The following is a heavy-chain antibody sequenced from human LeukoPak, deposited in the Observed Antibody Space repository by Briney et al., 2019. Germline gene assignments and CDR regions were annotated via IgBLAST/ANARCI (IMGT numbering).Heavy chain of an antibody. J-gene: IGHJ4*02. V-gene: IGHV3-30*04. Sequence: GGSLRLSCAASGFTFSSYAMHWVRQAPGKGLEWVAVISYDGSNRYYADSVKGRFTISRDNSKNTLYLQMNSLRAEDTAVYYCAKNGGYSHATDGYFDYWGQGTLVTVSS. D-gene: IGHD5-18*01. CDR2: ISYDGSNR. CDR3: AKNGGYSHATDGYFDY. CDR1: GFTFSSYA.